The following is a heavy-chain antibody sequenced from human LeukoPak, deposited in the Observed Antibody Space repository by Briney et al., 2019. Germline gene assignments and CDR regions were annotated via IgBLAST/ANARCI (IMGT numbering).Heavy chain of an antibody. J-gene: IGHJ4*02. CDR3: ARRGYCSGGSCYSGFDY. V-gene: IGHV1-46*01. Sequence: ASVKVSCKASGGTFSSYAISWVRQAPGQGLEWMGIINPSGGSTGYAQKFQVRVTMTRDTSTSTVYMELSSLRSEDTAVYYCARRGYCSGGSCYSGFDYWGQGTLVTVSS. CDR2: INPSGGST. D-gene: IGHD2-15*01. CDR1: GGTFSSYA.